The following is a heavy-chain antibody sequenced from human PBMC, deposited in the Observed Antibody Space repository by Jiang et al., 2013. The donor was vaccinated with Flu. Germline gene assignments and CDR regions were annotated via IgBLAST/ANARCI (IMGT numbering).Heavy chain of an antibody. D-gene: IGHD6-13*01. J-gene: IGHJ6*02. CDR3: ARGIAAAGTLYYGMDV. CDR2: ISAYNGNT. Sequence: SWVRQAPGQGLEWMGWISAYNGNTNYAQKLQGRVTMTTDTSTSTAYMELRSLRSDDTAVYYCARGIAAAGTLYYGMDVWGQGTTVTVSS. V-gene: IGHV1-18*01.